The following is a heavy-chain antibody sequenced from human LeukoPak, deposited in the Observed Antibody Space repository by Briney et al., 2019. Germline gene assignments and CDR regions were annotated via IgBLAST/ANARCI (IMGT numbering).Heavy chain of an antibody. CDR2: INTNTGNP. D-gene: IGHD6-13*01. V-gene: IGHV7-4-1*02. CDR3: ARAAAGTRPRAFDI. Sequence: GASVKVSCKASGYTFTSYAMNWVRQAPGQGLEWMGWINTNTGNPTYAQGFTGRFVFSLDTSVSTAYLQISSLKAEDTAVYYCARAAAGTRPRAFDIWGQGTMVTVSS. J-gene: IGHJ3*02. CDR1: GYTFTSYA.